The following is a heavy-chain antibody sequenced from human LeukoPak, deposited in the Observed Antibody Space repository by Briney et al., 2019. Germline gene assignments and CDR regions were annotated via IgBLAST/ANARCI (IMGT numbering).Heavy chain of an antibody. CDR2: IYHSGST. CDR1: GGSISSGGYY. CDR3: ASHSPYSSSSDAFDI. J-gene: IGHJ3*02. V-gene: IGHV4-30-2*01. D-gene: IGHD6-6*01. Sequence: PSETLSLTCTVSGGSISSGGYYWSWIRQPPGKGLEWIGYIYHSGSTYYNPSLKSRVTISVDRSKNQFSLKLSSVTAADTAVYYCASHSPYSSSSDAFDIWGQGTMVTVSS.